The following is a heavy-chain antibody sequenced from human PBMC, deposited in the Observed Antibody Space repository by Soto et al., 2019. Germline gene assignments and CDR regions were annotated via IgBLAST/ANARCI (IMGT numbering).Heavy chain of an antibody. D-gene: IGHD3-22*01. CDR3: AAGGSGYYAN. J-gene: IGHJ4*02. CDR1: GFTFSTYW. V-gene: IGHV3-74*01. CDR2: IKTDGTYA. Sequence: EVQLVESGGDLVQPGGSLRLSCAASGFTFSTYWMHWVRQAPGKGLLWVSRIKTDGTYATYADSVKGRFTISRDNAKNTLYLQRNSLRVEDAAVYYCAAGGSGYYANWGQGTLVNVSS.